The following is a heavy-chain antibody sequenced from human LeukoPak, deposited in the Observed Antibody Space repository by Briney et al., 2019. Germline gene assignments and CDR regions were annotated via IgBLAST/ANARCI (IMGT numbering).Heavy chain of an antibody. J-gene: IGHJ4*02. CDR1: GDSIISGGYH. D-gene: IGHD1-1*01. CDR2: IYNSGSP. Sequence: PSETLSLTCTVSGDSIISGGYHWSWIRQHPGKGLEWIGHIYNSGSPFYNTSLKSRVTISVDTSKNQFSLKLSSVTAADTAVYFCARDHTGNGHFDYWGQGTLVTVSS. V-gene: IGHV4-31*03. CDR3: ARDHTGNGHFDY.